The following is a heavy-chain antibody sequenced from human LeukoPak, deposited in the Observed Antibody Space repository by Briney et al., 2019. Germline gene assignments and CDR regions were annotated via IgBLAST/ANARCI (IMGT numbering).Heavy chain of an antibody. J-gene: IGHJ4*02. CDR1: SSYW. Sequence: SSYWMSWVRQAPGKGLEWVANINQDGSGEYYVDSVKGRFTISRDNAKNSPYLQMNSLRAEDTAVYYCARAGPYQLPPRPVDYWGQGTLVTVSS. V-gene: IGHV3-7*01. D-gene: IGHD2-2*01. CDR2: INQDGSGE. CDR3: ARAGPYQLPPRPVDY.